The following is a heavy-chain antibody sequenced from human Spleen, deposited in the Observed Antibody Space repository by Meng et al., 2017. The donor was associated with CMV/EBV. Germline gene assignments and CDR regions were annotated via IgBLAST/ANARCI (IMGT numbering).Heavy chain of an antibody. J-gene: IGHJ6*02. CDR1: GFTVSSNY. Sequence: GESLKISCAASGFTVSSNYMSWVRQAPGKGLEWVSVIYSGGSTYYADYVKGRFTITRDNSKNTLYPQMNSLRAEDTAVYYCARVLPSANADYYGMEAWGQGTTVTVSS. CDR3: ARVLPSANADYYGMEA. V-gene: IGHV3-66*02. CDR2: IYSGGST.